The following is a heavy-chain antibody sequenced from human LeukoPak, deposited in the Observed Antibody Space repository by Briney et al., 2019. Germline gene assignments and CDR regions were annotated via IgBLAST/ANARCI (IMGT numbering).Heavy chain of an antibody. CDR1: GGTFSSYW. CDR2: INSEGSDT. V-gene: IGHV3-74*01. CDR3: AGPLYGDYYYYGMDV. J-gene: IGHJ6*02. Sequence: ASVKVSCKASGGTFSSYWMHWVRQAPGKGLVWVSRINSEGSDTNYADSVKGRFTISRDNSKNTLYLQMNSLRAEDTAVYYCAGPLYGDYYYYGMDVWGQGTTVTVSS. D-gene: IGHD4-17*01.